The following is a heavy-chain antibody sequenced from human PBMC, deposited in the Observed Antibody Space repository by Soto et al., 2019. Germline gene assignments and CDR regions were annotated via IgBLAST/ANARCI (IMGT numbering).Heavy chain of an antibody. V-gene: IGHV4-30-2*01. J-gene: IGHJ5*02. CDR2: IYHSGST. D-gene: IGHD2-2*01. CDR3: ARQSCSSTSCYSWVSWFDP. Sequence: PSETLSLTCAVSGGSISSGGYSWSWIRQPPGKGLEWIGYIYHSGSTYYNPSLKSRVTISVDRSKNQFSLKLSSVTAADTAVYYCARQSCSSTSCYSWVSWFDPWGQGTLVTLAS. CDR1: GGSISSGGYS.